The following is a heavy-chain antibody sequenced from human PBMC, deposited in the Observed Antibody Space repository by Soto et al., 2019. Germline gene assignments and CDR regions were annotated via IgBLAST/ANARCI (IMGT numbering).Heavy chain of an antibody. J-gene: IGHJ4*01. CDR1: GFTFSSNY. Sequence: GGSLRLSCAASGFTFSSNYMSWARQAPGKGLELVSLIYSDDRTYYIDSVKGRFTISRDNSKNMVFLQMNSLRGEDTAIYYCARAADYWGHGTLVTVSS. CDR2: IYSDDRT. V-gene: IGHV3-53*01. CDR3: ARAADY.